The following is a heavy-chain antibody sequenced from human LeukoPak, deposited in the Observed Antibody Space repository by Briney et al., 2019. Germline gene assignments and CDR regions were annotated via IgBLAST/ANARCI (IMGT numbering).Heavy chain of an antibody. D-gene: IGHD1-1*01. J-gene: IGHJ5*02. CDR2: TYYRSKWYS. V-gene: IGHV6-1*01. CDR3: ARDPDSSNEWGPFDP. CDR1: GASVSGSAS. Sequence: SQTLSLTCAISGASVSGSASWNWIRQSPSRGLEWLGRTYYRSKWYSEYATSVKSRISINADTSENQFSLQLNSVIPEGTAVYYCARDPDSSNEWGPFDPWGQGTLVTVSS.